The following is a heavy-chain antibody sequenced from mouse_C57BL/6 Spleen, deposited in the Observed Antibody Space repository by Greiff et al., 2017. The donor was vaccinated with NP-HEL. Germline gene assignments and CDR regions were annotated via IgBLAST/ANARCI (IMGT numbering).Heavy chain of an antibody. CDR1: GYTFTDYE. V-gene: IGHV1-15*01. CDR3: TRGGYYLYAMDY. J-gene: IGHJ4*01. Sequence: VQLQQSGAELVRPGASVTLSCKASGYTFTDYEMHWVKQTPVHGLEWIGAIDPETGGTAYNQKFKGKAILTADKSSSTAYMELRSLTSEDSAVYYCTRGGYYLYAMDYWGQGTSVTVSS. D-gene: IGHD2-3*01. CDR2: IDPETGGT.